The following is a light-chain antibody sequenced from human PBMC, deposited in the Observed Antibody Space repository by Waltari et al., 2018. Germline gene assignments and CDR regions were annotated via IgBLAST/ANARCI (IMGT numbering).Light chain of an antibody. CDR3: EAWDDSLNGGV. V-gene: IGLV1-44*01. Sequence: QSVLTQPPSASGTPGQRVTISCSGSSSNIGSNTVHWYQQLPGTAPKLLTYPNNQRPSVVPDRFSGSRSGTSASLAISGLQSEDEADYYCEAWDDSLNGGVFGGGTKLTVL. CDR2: PNN. J-gene: IGLJ3*02. CDR1: SSNIGSNT.